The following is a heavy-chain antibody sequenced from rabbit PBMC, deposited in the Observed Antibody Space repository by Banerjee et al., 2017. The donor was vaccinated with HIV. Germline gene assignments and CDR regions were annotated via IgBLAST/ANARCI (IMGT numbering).Heavy chain of an antibody. Sequence: QEQLEESGGGLVKPEGSLTLTCTASGLDFSSHYMWWVRQAPGKGLEWVAYIDVGSSGSTYYASWAKGRFTISKTSSTTVTLQMTSLTAADTATYFCARDLAAVTGWNFGLWGPGTLVTVS. J-gene: IGHJ4*01. CDR2: IDVGSSGST. V-gene: IGHV1S45*01. D-gene: IGHD7-1*01. CDR3: ARDLAAVTGWNFGL. CDR1: GLDFSSHY.